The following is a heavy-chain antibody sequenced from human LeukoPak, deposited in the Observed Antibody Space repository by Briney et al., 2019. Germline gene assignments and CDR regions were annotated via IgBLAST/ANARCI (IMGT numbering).Heavy chain of an antibody. Sequence: SQTLSLTFAITGDRIFSNTASWNCIRQSPSRGLEWLGRTYYRSQWSNAYAVSEISRITINPDTSKNQFSLQLNSVTPEDTAVYYSARGFPGAARDLDFWGQGTVVTVSS. CDR1: GDRIFSNTAS. CDR3: ARGFPGAARDLDF. CDR2: TYYRSQWSN. V-gene: IGHV6-1*01. J-gene: IGHJ3*01. D-gene: IGHD2-15*01.